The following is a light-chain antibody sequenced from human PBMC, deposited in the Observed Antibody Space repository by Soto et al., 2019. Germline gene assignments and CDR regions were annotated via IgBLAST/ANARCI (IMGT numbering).Light chain of an antibody. J-gene: IGLJ3*02. V-gene: IGLV1-44*01. Sequence: QLVLTQPPSASGTPGQRVTISCSGSSSNIGSNTVNWYQQLPGTAPKLLIYTNNQRPSGVPDRFSGSKSGTSASLAISGLQSEDEADYYCAVWDDSLKGWVFGGGTKLTVL. CDR1: SSNIGSNT. CDR2: TNN. CDR3: AVWDDSLKGWV.